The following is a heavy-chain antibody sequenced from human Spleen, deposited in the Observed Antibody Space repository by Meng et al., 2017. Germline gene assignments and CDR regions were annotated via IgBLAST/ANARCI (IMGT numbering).Heavy chain of an antibody. CDR2: SNNNDRS. CDR3: ACPDDYDNCCYSYVYYFDY. D-gene: IGHD3-22*01. J-gene: IGHJ4*02. V-gene: IGHV4-34*01. CDR1: GESFSGNY. Sequence: QVQLQRARAGLVKPSQTLSLTCAVDGESFSGNYSCWSCPRPAKGMGWKGMSNNNDRSSSNSSLSSRVSITVDTYRNQFSLKLSSMTAADTDVYYCACPDDYDNCCYSYVYYFDYWGQGTLVTVSS.